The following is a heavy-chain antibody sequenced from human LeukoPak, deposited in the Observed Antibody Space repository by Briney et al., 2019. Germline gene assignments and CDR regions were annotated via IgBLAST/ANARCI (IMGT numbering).Heavy chain of an antibody. J-gene: IGHJ3*02. CDR3: VRGGYNDKDAFDI. D-gene: IGHD5-12*01. CDR1: GFTFSRYW. CDR2: IKQDGSEK. Sequence: HAGGSLRLSCAASGFTFSRYWMSWVRQAPGKGLEWVANIKQDGSEKHYVDSVKGRFTISRDNAQNSLDLQMNSLRVEDTAVYYCVRGGYNDKDAFDIWGQGTMVTVSS. V-gene: IGHV3-7*01.